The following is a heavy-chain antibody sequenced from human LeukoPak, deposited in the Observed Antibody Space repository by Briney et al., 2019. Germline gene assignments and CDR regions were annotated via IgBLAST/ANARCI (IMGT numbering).Heavy chain of an antibody. CDR2: ISSSSSYI. CDR1: GFTFSSYS. CDR3: ARASGGQYQLLRYYFDY. J-gene: IGHJ4*02. D-gene: IGHD2-2*01. Sequence: PGGSLRLSCAASGFTFSSYSMNWVRQAPGKGLEWVSSISSSSSYIYYADSVKGRFTISRDNAKNSLYLQMNSLRAEDTAVYYCARASGGQYQLLRYYFDYWGQGTLVTVSS. V-gene: IGHV3-21*01.